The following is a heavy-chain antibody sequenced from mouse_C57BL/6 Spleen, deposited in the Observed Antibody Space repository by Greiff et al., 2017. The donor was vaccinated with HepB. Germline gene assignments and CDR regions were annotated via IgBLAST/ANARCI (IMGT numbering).Heavy chain of an antibody. CDR3: ARRGGYDWGFAY. D-gene: IGHD2-2*01. V-gene: IGHV2-2*01. Sequence: QVQLKESGPGLVQPSQSLSITCTVSGFSLTSYGVHWVRQSPGKGLEWLGVIWSGGSTDYNAAFISRLSISKDNSKSQVFFKMNSLQADDTAIYYCARRGGYDWGFAYWGQGTLVTVSA. CDR2: IWSGGST. CDR1: GFSLTSYG. J-gene: IGHJ3*01.